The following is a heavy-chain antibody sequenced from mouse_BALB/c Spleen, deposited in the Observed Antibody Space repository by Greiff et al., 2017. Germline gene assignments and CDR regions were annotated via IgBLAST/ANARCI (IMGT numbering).Heavy chain of an antibody. D-gene: IGHD2-4*01. CDR2: ISSGSSTI. J-gene: IGHJ4*01. CDR1: GFTFSSFG. V-gene: IGHV5-17*02. Sequence: EVKLVESGGGLVQPGGSRKLSCAASGFTFSSFGMHWVRQAPEKGLEWVAYISSGSSTIYYADTVKGRFTISRDNPKNTLFLQMTSLRSEDTAMYYCARMYDYDGYFDYWGQGTSVTVSS. CDR3: ARMYDYDGYFDY.